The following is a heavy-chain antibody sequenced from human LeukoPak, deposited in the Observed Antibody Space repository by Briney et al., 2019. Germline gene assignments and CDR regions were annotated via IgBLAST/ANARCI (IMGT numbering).Heavy chain of an antibody. CDR1: GGSFSGYY. V-gene: IGHV4-34*01. Sequence: SETLSLTCAVYGGSFSGYYWSWIRQPPGKGLEWIGEINHSGSTNYNPSLKSRVTISVDTSKNQFSLKLSSVTAADTAVYYCAREGYDSSGYYWDYWGQGTLVTVSS. J-gene: IGHJ4*02. CDR2: INHSGST. CDR3: AREGYDSSGYYWDY. D-gene: IGHD3-22*01.